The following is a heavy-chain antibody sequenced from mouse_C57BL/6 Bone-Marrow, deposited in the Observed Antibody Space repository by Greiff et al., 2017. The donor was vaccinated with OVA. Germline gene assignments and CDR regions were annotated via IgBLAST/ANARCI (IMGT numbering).Heavy chain of an antibody. D-gene: IGHD1-1*01. Sequence: QVQLQQPGAELVKPGASVKLSCKASGYTFTSYWMPWVKQRPGHGLEWIGMIHPNSGSTPYNEKFKSKATLTVDNSSSTAYMQLSSLTSEDSAVYYWARSIYYYGSKVAYWGQGTLGTVSA. CDR3: ARSIYYYGSKVAY. CDR2: IHPNSGST. CDR1: GYTFTSYW. J-gene: IGHJ3*01. V-gene: IGHV1-64*01.